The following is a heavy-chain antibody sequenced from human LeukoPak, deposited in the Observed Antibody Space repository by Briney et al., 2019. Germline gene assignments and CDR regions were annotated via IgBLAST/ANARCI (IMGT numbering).Heavy chain of an antibody. CDR2: ITYDGYYK. CDR3: ARDLSPVVRASSMGY. J-gene: IGHJ4*02. Sequence: GGSLRLSSAASGFTFTSYGMHWVRQAPGKGLEWVALITYDGYYKYYSDSVKGRFTISSDTSKNTMYLQMNSLRAEDTAVYYCARDLSPVVRASSMGYWGQGTLVTVP. V-gene: IGHV3-30*03. CDR1: GFTFTSYG. D-gene: IGHD3-10*01.